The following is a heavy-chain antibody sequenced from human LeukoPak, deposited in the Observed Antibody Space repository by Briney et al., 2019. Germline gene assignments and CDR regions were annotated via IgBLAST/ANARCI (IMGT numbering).Heavy chain of an antibody. V-gene: IGHV1-69*05. CDR3: ARGGYGDYGPEMDV. CDR1: GGTFNSYG. J-gene: IGHJ6*04. D-gene: IGHD4-17*01. Sequence: SVKVSCKASGGTFNSYGISWVRQAPGQGLEWMGGIIPLFGAANYAQKFQGRVTITTDESTSTAYMELSSLRSEDTAVYYCARGGYGDYGPEMDVWGKGTTVTVSS. CDR2: IIPLFGAA.